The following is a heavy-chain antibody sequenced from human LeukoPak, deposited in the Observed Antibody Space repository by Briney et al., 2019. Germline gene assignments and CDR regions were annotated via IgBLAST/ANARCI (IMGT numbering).Heavy chain of an antibody. D-gene: IGHD5-24*01. CDR3: AGSDGFPFDY. CDR2: IYYSGST. V-gene: IGHV4-59*01. Sequence: SETLSLTCTVSGGSISSYYWSWIRQPPGKGLEWIGYIYYSGSTNYNPSLKSRVTISVDTSKNQFSLKLSFVTAADTAVYYCAGSDGFPFDYWGQGTLVTVSS. J-gene: IGHJ4*02. CDR1: GGSISSYY.